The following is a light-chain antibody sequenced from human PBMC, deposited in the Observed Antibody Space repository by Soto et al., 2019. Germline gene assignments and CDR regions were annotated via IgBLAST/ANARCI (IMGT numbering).Light chain of an antibody. Sequence: EIVMTQSPATLSVSLGDRATLSCRASQSVRSNLAWYQQKPGQAPRLLIYGASTRATGIPARFSGSGSGTEFTLTISSLQSEDFAVYYCQQYNNWPITFGQGTRLEIK. V-gene: IGKV3-15*01. CDR2: GAS. J-gene: IGKJ5*01. CDR3: QQYNNWPIT. CDR1: QSVRSN.